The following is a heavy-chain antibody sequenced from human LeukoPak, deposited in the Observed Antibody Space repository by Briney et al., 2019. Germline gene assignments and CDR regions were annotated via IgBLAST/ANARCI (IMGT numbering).Heavy chain of an antibody. CDR1: GFTFSSYW. CDR3: ASTHYDSSGYYA. D-gene: IGHD3-22*01. Sequence: GALRLSCAASGFTFSSYWMHWVRQAPGKGLVWVSRINSDGSTTSYADSVKGRFTISRHNSKNTLYLQMNSLRAEDTAVYYCASTHYDSSGYYAWGQGTLVTVSS. V-gene: IGHV3-74*01. CDR2: INSDGSTT. J-gene: IGHJ5*02.